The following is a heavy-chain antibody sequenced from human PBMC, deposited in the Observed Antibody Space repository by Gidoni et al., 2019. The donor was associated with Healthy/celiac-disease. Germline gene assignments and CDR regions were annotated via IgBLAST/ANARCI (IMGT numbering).Heavy chain of an antibody. D-gene: IGHD5-12*01. CDR3: ARDSSRGEVATILLDY. Sequence: RGLEWLGRTYYRSKWYNDYAVSVKSRITINPDTSKNQFSLQLNSVTPEDTAVYYCARDSSRGEVATILLDYWGQGTLVTVSS. V-gene: IGHV6-1*01. J-gene: IGHJ4*02. CDR2: TYYRSKWYN.